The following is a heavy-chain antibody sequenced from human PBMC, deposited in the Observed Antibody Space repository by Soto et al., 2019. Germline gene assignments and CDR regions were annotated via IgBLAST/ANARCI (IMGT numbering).Heavy chain of an antibody. V-gene: IGHV4-31*02. J-gene: IGHJ6*04. D-gene: IGHD4-4*01. Sequence: SVTRSYHGTSTGGSISRNVFFWTWARQSPGKGLEWIGNIYFTGSTYYNPSLKSRLTISVVPSKNQFSLKLSSAAAADAAVYYWARQHGTCNFSTAHGMDVCGKNIMVTVS. CDR3: ARQHGTCNFSTAHGMDV. CDR2: IYFTGST. CDR1: GGSISRNVFF.